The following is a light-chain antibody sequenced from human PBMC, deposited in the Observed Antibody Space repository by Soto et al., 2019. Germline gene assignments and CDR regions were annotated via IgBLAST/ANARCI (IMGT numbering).Light chain of an antibody. V-gene: IGKV3-20*01. CDR3: QQYGSSPPLT. CDR2: GAS. CDR1: SRVISSH. J-gene: IGKJ4*01. Sequence: EIVFTQSPRTMSLSLWQXVTLSCRESSRVISSHLAFYQQKAGQAPRLLLYGASSRATSSIERFSGSGSGKDFTLSISRMEPEDFAVYYCQQYGSSPPLTFGGGTKVDIK.